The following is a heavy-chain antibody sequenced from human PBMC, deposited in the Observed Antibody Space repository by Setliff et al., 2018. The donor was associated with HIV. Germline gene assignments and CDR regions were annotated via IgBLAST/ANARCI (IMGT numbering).Heavy chain of an antibody. CDR2: ISSSSSYI. D-gene: IGHD3-10*01. V-gene: IGHV3-21*01. J-gene: IGHJ6*03. CDR1: GFTFSSYS. CDR3: ARDGSGSYYGILNYYYYYMDV. Sequence: GGSLRLSCAASGFTFSSYSMNWVRQAPGKGLEWVSSISSSSSYIYYADSVKGRFTISRDNAKNSLYLQMNSLRAEDTAVYYCARDGSGSYYGILNYYYYYMDVWGKGTTVTV.